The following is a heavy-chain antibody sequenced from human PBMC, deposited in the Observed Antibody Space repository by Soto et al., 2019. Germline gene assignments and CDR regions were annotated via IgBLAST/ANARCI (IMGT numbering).Heavy chain of an antibody. CDR2: ISSSGSTI. D-gene: IGHD6-13*01. Sequence: PGGSLRLSCAASGFTFSSYEMNWVRQAPGKGLEWVSYISSSGSTIYYADSVKGRFTISRDNAKNSLYLQMNSLRAEDTAVYYCAREYSSFDYWGQGTLVTVSS. CDR1: GFTFSSYE. J-gene: IGHJ4*02. V-gene: IGHV3-48*03. CDR3: AREYSSFDY.